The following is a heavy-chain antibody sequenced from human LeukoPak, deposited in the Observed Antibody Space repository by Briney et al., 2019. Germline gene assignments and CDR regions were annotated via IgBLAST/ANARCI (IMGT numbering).Heavy chain of an antibody. CDR1: GGTVSSYA. D-gene: IGHD6-19*01. V-gene: IGHV1-69*04. CDR3: ARDWGSGWPYYFDY. J-gene: IGHJ4*02. Sequence: GASVKVSCKASGGTVSSYAISWVRQAPGQGLEWMGRIIPILGIANYAQKFQGRVTITADKSTSTAYMELSSLRSEDTAVYYCARDWGSGWPYYFDYWGQGTLVTVSS. CDR2: IIPILGIA.